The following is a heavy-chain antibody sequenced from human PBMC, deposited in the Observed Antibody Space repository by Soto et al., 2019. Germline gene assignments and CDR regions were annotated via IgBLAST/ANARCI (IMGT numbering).Heavy chain of an antibody. CDR2: IYYSGST. Sequence: QVQLHESGPGLVKPSQTRSLTCTVSGGSFSSGGYYWSWIRQHPGKGLEWIGYIYYSGSTHSTPSLKSRVAISVDTSKNQFSLRLSSVTAADTAVYYCARVGLRLGDYYDYWGQGTLVTVSS. V-gene: IGHV4-31*03. D-gene: IGHD3-16*01. CDR3: ARVGLRLGDYYDY. J-gene: IGHJ4*02. CDR1: GGSFSSGGYY.